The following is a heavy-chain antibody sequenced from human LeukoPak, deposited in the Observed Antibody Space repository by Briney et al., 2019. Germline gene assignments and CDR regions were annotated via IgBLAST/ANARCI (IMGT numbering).Heavy chain of an antibody. CDR1: GFTFSSFP. D-gene: IGHD4-23*01. CDR2: ISGSGTTT. CDR3: ARDGLTHFDS. J-gene: IGHJ4*02. Sequence: GGSLRLSCAASGFTFSSFPMNWVRQAPGKGPEWVSYISGSGTTTFYPDSVKGRFTISRDNAKNSLYLELNSLRAEDTAVYYFARDGLTHFDSWGLGTLVTVSS. V-gene: IGHV3-48*03.